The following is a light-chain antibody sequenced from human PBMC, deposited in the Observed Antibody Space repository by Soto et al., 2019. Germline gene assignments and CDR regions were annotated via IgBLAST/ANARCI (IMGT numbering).Light chain of an antibody. J-gene: IGLJ2*01. CDR3: SSYTSSSTPHVV. CDR1: SSDVGGYNY. V-gene: IGLV2-14*01. CDR2: DVS. Sequence: QSVLTQPASVSGSPGQSITNSCTGTSSDVGGYNYVSWYQQHPGKAPKLMIYDVSNRPSGVSNRFSGSKSGNTASLTISGLQAEDEADYYCSSYTSSSTPHVVFGGGTKLTVL.